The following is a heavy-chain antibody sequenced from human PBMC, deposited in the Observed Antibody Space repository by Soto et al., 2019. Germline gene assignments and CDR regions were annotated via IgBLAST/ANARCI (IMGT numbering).Heavy chain of an antibody. CDR1: GGTFSSYA. CDR2: IIPIFGTA. V-gene: IGHV1-69*13. J-gene: IGHJ2*01. CDR3: ARAPVRTWYFDL. Sequence: GASVKVSCKASGGTFSSYAISWVRQAPGQGLEWMGGIIPIFGTANYAQKFQGRVTIAADESTSTAYMELSSLRSEDTAVYYCARAPVRTWYFDLWGRGTLVTVSS.